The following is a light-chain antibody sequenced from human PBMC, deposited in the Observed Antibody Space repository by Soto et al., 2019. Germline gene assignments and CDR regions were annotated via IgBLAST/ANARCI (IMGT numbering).Light chain of an antibody. J-gene: IGKJ4*01. CDR2: SAS. Sequence: EIVMTQSPATLSVSPGERATLSCRASQSVSNNLAWYQQKPGQAPRLLIYSASTRATGIPARFSGSASGTEFTLSISSLQSEDFAVYYCQQYNEWPLTFGGGTEVETK. V-gene: IGKV3-15*01. CDR3: QQYNEWPLT. CDR1: QSVSNN.